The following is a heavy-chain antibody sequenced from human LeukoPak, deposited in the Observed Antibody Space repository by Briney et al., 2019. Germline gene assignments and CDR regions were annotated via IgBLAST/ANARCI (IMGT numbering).Heavy chain of an antibody. Sequence: SETLSLTCTVSGGSISSSSYYWGWIRQPPGKGLEWIGSIYYSGSTYYNPSLKSRVTISVDTSKNQFSLKLSSVTAADTAVYYCAGHHFSTYYYDSSGYYQSDYWGQGTLVTVSS. V-gene: IGHV4-39*07. CDR2: IYYSGST. CDR3: AGHHFSTYYYDSSGYYQSDY. CDR1: GGSISSSSYY. J-gene: IGHJ4*02. D-gene: IGHD3-22*01.